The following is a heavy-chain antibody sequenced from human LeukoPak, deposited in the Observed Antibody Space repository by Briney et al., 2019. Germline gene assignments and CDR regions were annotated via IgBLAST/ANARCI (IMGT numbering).Heavy chain of an antibody. V-gene: IGHV3-33*08. D-gene: IGHD6-13*01. Sequence: GGSLRLSCAASGFTFSSYAMHWARQAPGKGLEWVAVIWYDGSNKHYADSVKGRFTISRDNSKNTLYLQMNSLRAEDTAVYYCARDRGGGSSWYYYYYGMDVWGQGTTVTVSS. CDR2: IWYDGSNK. CDR3: ARDRGGGSSWYYYYYGMDV. J-gene: IGHJ6*02. CDR1: GFTFSSYA.